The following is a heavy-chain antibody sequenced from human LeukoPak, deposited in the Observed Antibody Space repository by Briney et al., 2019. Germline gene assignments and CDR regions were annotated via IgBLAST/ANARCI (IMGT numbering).Heavy chain of an antibody. Sequence: LAGGSLRLSCAASGFTFSSYAMHWVRQAPGKGLEWVAVISYDGGNKYYADSVKGRFTISRDNSKNTLYLQMNSLRAEDTAVYYCASGSDYDILTGPDYWGQGTLVTVSS. CDR1: GFTFSSYA. V-gene: IGHV3-30-3*01. J-gene: IGHJ4*02. D-gene: IGHD3-9*01. CDR2: ISYDGGNK. CDR3: ASGSDYDILTGPDY.